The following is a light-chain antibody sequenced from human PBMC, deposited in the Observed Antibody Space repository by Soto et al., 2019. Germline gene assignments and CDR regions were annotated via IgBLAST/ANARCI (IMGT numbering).Light chain of an antibody. CDR3: QQLNSYPLT. V-gene: IGKV1-9*01. CDR2: AAS. Sequence: IQLTQSPSSLSAFVGDRVTITCRASQDISSYLAWYQQKPGKAPKLLIYAASTLQSGVPSRFSGSGSGTDFTLPISSLQPEDFATYYCQQLNSYPLTFGGGTKVEIK. J-gene: IGKJ4*01. CDR1: QDISSY.